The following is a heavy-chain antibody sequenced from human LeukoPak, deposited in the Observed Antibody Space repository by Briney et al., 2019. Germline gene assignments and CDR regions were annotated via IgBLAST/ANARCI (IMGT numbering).Heavy chain of an antibody. CDR1: GFTFSSYG. CDR2: IWYDGSNK. CDR3: AKDGGDYDYFDY. D-gene: IGHD4-17*01. J-gene: IGHJ4*02. Sequence: GGSLRLSCAASGFTFSSYGMHWVRQAPGKGLEWVAVIWYDGSNKYYADSVKGRFTISRDNAKNSLYLQMNSLRAEDTALYYCAKDGGDYDYFDYWGQGTLVTVSS. V-gene: IGHV3-33*03.